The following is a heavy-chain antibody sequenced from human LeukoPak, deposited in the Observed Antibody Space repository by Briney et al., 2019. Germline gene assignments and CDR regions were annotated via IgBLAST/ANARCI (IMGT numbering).Heavy chain of an antibody. Sequence: PSETLSLTCAVYGGSFSGYYWSWLRQPPGKGLEWIGEINHSGSTNYNPSLKSRVTISVDTSKNQFSLKLSSVTAADTAVYYCARVLDDIVVVVAATDDAFDIWGQGTMVTVPS. CDR3: ARVLDDIVVVVAATDDAFDI. CDR1: GGSFSGYY. V-gene: IGHV4-34*01. J-gene: IGHJ3*02. CDR2: INHSGST. D-gene: IGHD2-15*01.